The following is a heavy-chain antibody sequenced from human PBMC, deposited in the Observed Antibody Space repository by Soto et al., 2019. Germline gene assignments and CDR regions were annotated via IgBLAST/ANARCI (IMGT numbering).Heavy chain of an antibody. J-gene: IGHJ5*02. CDR3: ATDWRYSSGWYWFDP. Sequence: GASVKVSCKVSGYTLTELSMHWVRQAPGKGLEWMGGFDPEDGETIYAQKFQGRVTMTEDTSTDTAYMELSSLRSEDTAVYYCATDWRYSSGWYWFDPWGQGTLVTVSS. CDR1: GYTLTELS. D-gene: IGHD6-19*01. CDR2: FDPEDGET. V-gene: IGHV1-24*01.